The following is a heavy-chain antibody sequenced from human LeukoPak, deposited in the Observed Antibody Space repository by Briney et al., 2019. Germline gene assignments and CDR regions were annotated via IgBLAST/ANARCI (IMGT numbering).Heavy chain of an antibody. CDR3: ARDSGRYYYGSGSSSNWFDP. Sequence: ASETLSLTCAVYGGSFSGYYWSWIRQPPGKGLEWIGEINHSGSTNYNPSLKSRVTMSVDTSKNQFSLKLSSVTAADTAVYYCARDSGRYYYGSGSSSNWFDPWGQGTLVTVSS. CDR1: GGSFSGYY. J-gene: IGHJ5*02. D-gene: IGHD3-10*01. V-gene: IGHV4-34*01. CDR2: INHSGST.